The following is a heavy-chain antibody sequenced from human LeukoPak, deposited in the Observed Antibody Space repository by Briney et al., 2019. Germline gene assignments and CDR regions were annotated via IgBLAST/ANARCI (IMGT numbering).Heavy chain of an antibody. CDR1: GFTLSSYA. CDR3: ARDIVEPPGSGRYFDN. V-gene: IGHV3-30-3*01. J-gene: IGHJ4*02. D-gene: IGHD1-14*01. CDR2: ISYDGSNK. Sequence: GRSLRLSCAASGFTLSSYAMHWVRPAPGKGLEWVAVISYDGSNKYSADSVKGRFTISRDNSKNTLYLQMNSLRPEDTAVYYCARDIVEPPGSGRYFDNWGQGTLITVSS.